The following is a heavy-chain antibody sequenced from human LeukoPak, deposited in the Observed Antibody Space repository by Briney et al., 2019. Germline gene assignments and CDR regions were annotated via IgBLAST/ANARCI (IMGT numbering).Heavy chain of an antibody. J-gene: IGHJ4*02. CDR3: ARDEDTAMVGSYFDY. D-gene: IGHD5-18*01. CDR2: INPNSGGT. V-gene: IGHV1-2*02. CDR1: GYTFTGYY. Sequence: ASVKVSCKASGYTFTGYYMHWVRQAPGQGLEWMGWINPNSGGTNYAQKFQGRVTMTRDTSISTAYMELGSLRSDDTAVYYCARDEDTAMVGSYFDYWGQGTLVTVSS.